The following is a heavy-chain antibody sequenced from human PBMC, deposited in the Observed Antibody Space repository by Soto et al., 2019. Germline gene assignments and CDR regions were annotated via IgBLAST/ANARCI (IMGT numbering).Heavy chain of an antibody. CDR3: ARDREDTAMVSYYYYMDV. D-gene: IGHD5-18*01. V-gene: IGHV3-74*01. J-gene: IGHJ6*03. CDR1: GFTFSSYW. CDR2: INSDGSST. Sequence: GGSLRLSCAASGFTFSSYWMHWVRQAPGKGLVWVSRINSDGSSTSYADYVKGRFTISRDNAKNTLYLQMNSLRAEDTALYYCARDREDTAMVSYYYYMDVWGKGTTVTVSS.